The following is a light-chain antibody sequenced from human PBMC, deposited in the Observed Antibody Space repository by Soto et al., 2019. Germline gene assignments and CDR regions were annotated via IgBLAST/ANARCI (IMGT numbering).Light chain of an antibody. Sequence: DIQMTQSPSTLSASVGDRVTITCRASQSISSWLAWYQQKPGKAPKLLIYDASSLESGFPSRFSDSGSGTEFTLPISGPQPDVFETYYCHDYNSYSATFGRGTKLEIK. CDR2: DAS. CDR3: HDYNSYSAT. CDR1: QSISSW. V-gene: IGKV1-5*01. J-gene: IGKJ2*01.